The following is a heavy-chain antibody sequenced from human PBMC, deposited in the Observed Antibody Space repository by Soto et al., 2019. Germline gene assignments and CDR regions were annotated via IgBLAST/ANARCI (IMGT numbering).Heavy chain of an antibody. J-gene: IGHJ4*02. Sequence: GGSLRLSCAASGFTFSTYWMSWVRQAPGKGLQWVANIKPDGGEKWYVDSVRGRFTISRDNSKNTLYLQMDSLRSEDTAVYYCARRPVTYYFDYWGQGTLVTVSS. CDR2: IKPDGGEK. CDR3: ARRPVTYYFDY. CDR1: GFTFSTYW. V-gene: IGHV3-7*01. D-gene: IGHD4-17*01.